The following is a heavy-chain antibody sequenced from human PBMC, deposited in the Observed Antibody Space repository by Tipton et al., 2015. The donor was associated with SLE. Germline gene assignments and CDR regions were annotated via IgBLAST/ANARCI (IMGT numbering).Heavy chain of an antibody. CDR3: VRDQWSGYSPYYYYMDV. V-gene: IGHV3-30*04. D-gene: IGHD3-3*01. J-gene: IGHJ6*03. Sequence: SLRLSCAASGFTFSSYAMHWVRQPPGKGLEWVAVIWYDGSNKYYADSVKGRFTISRDNAKNPLYLQMNSLRADDTAVYYCVRDQWSGYSPYYYYMDVWGIGTTVTGSS. CDR2: IWYDGSNK. CDR1: GFTFSSYA.